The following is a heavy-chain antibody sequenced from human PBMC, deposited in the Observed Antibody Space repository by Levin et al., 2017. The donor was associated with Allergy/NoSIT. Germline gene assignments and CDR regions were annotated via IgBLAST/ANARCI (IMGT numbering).Heavy chain of an antibody. V-gene: IGHV3-7*01. CDR2: IKGDGSAK. D-gene: IGHD6-13*01. CDR3: ARNTLASAGDY. Sequence: HAGGSLRLSCAASGFTFRNNWMTWVRQAPGKGLEWVANIKGDGSAKYYVDSVKGRFTISRDNADNSLYLQMNSLRAEDTAVYYCARNTLASAGDYWGQGTLVTVSS. J-gene: IGHJ4*02. CDR1: GFTFRNNW.